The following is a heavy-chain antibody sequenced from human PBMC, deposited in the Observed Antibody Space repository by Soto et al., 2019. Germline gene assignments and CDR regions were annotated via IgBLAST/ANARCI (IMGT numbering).Heavy chain of an antibody. Sequence: SETLSLTCTVSGGDINGYYWTWIRQPAGKGLEWIGRIYSSGSTKYNPSLQSRVTMSLDTSKNQFSLRLTSVTAADTAVYYCARGQRFSDWFDPWGQGTVVTVAS. CDR2: IYSSGST. D-gene: IGHD3-3*01. CDR1: GGDINGYY. J-gene: IGHJ5*02. CDR3: ARGQRFSDWFDP. V-gene: IGHV4-4*07.